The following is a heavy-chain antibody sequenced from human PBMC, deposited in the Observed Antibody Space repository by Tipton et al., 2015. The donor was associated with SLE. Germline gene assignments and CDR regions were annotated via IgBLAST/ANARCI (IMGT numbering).Heavy chain of an antibody. CDR2: IYYSGST. V-gene: IGHV4-59*12. CDR1: GASISSYY. J-gene: IGHJ4*02. Sequence: TLSLTCTVSGASISSYYWSWIRQPPGKGLEWIGYIYYSGSTIHNPSLKSRVTISVDTSKNQFSLKLSSVTAADTAAYYCAAMSYPREGYFDYWGQGTLVTVSS. D-gene: IGHD1-26*01. CDR3: AAMSYPREGYFDY.